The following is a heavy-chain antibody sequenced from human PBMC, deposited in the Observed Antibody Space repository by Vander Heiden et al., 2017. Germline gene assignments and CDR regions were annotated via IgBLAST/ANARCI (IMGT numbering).Heavy chain of an antibody. D-gene: IGHD3-3*01. J-gene: IGHJ3*02. CDR1: GYTFSVNA. CDR3: AKHTDFWSGYYTSGAFDI. Sequence: EVQLLESGGGVVQPGGSLRVSCADSGYTFSVNAKSWVRQAPGKALEWVSSISSGSGGDTFYADSVKGRYTISRDNPKNTLYLQMNSLRDEDTAVYYCAKHTDFWSGYYTSGAFDIWGQGTMVTVSS. V-gene: IGHV3-23*01. CDR2: ISSGSGGDT.